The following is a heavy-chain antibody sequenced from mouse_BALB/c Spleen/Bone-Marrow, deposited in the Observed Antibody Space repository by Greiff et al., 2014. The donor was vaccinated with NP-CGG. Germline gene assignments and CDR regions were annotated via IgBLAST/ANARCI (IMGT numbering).Heavy chain of an antibody. D-gene: IGHD2-1*01. V-gene: IGHV3-1*02. CDR1: GYSITSGYS. J-gene: IGHJ3*01. Sequence: VQLQQSGPDLVKPSQSFPLTCTVTGYSITSGYSWHWIRQFPGNKLEWMGYIHYSGSTNYNPSLKSRISITRNTSKNQFFLQLNSVTTEDTATYYCARREGNHAAWFAYWGQGTLVTVSA. CDR3: ARREGNHAAWFAY. CDR2: IHYSGST.